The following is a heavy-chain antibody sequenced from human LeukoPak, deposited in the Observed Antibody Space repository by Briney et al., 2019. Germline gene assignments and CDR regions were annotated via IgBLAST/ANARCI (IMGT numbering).Heavy chain of an antibody. J-gene: IGHJ6*02. CDR2: FYWNDDK. D-gene: IGHD6-13*01. CDR1: GFSLSTSGVG. CDR3: AHLAAAGIDIYYYGMDV. Sequence: SGPTLVKPAQTLTLTCTFSGFSLSTSGVGVGWIRQPPGKALEWLALFYWNDDKRYSPSLKSRLTITKDTSKNQVVLTMTNMDPVDTATYYCAHLAAAGIDIYYYGMDVWGQGTTVTVSS. V-gene: IGHV2-5*01.